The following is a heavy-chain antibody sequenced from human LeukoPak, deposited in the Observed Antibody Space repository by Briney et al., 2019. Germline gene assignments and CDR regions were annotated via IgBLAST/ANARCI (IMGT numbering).Heavy chain of an antibody. CDR1: GYTFTSYA. Sequence: GASVKVSCKASGYTFTSYAMNWVRQAPGQGLEWMGWINTNTGNPTYAQGFTGRFVFSLDTSVSTAYLQISSLKAEDTAVYYCARDPYSSSSYAFDIWGQGTMVTVSS. J-gene: IGHJ3*02. CDR3: ARDPYSSSSYAFDI. CDR2: INTNTGNP. V-gene: IGHV7-4-1*02. D-gene: IGHD6-6*01.